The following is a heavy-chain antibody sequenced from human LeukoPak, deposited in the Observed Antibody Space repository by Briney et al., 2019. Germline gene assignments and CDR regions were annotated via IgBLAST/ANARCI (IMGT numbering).Heavy chain of an antibody. CDR2: IYTSGST. CDR1: GGSISSYY. D-gene: IGHD1-1*01. CDR3: ARGAEDGYNLYYFDY. V-gene: IGHV4-4*07. Sequence: SGTLSLTCTVSGGSISSYYWSWIRQPAGKGLEWIGRIYTSGSTNYNPSLKSRVTMSVDTSKNQFSLKLSSVTAADTAVYYCARGAEDGYNLYYFDYWGQGTLVTVSS. J-gene: IGHJ4*02.